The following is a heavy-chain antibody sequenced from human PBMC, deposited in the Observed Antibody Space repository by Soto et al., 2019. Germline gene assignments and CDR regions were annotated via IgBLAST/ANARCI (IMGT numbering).Heavy chain of an antibody. CDR2: IYPSDSTT. Sequence: GESLKISCKGSGYSFTNYWIAWVRQMPGKGLEYMGIIYPSDSTTRYSPSFQGQVTISADKSISTAYLQWNSLKASDTAMYYCARHGFYGDYSSNYFDPWGQGTLVTVSS. CDR1: GYSFTNYW. V-gene: IGHV5-51*01. J-gene: IGHJ5*02. D-gene: IGHD4-17*01. CDR3: ARHGFYGDYSSNYFDP.